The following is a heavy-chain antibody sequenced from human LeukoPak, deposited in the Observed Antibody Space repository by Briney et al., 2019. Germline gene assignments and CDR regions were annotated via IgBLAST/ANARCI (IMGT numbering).Heavy chain of an antibody. CDR2: ISSNSNYI. Sequence: RAGGSLRLSGAASGFTFSSYWMSWVRQAPGKGLEWVSSISSNSNYIYYADSVKGRFTISRDNAKNSLYLQMNSLRAEDTAVYYCARIRDYYDSSGYSYGYYGMDVWGQGTTVTVSS. CDR3: ARIRDYYDSSGYSYGYYGMDV. D-gene: IGHD3-22*01. V-gene: IGHV3-21*01. CDR1: GFTFSSYW. J-gene: IGHJ6*02.